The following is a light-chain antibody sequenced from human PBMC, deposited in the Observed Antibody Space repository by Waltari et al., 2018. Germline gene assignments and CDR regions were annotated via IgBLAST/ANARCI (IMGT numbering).Light chain of an antibody. CDR1: SSDVGSYNL. Sequence: QSALTQPASVSGSPGPSITVSCTGTSSDVGSYNLVSWYQQHPGKAPKLMIYEGSKRPSGVSNRFSGSKSGNTASLTITGLQAEDEADYYCCSYAGSSTLLFGGGTKVTVL. V-gene: IGLV2-23*01. CDR3: CSYAGSSTLL. J-gene: IGLJ2*01. CDR2: EGS.